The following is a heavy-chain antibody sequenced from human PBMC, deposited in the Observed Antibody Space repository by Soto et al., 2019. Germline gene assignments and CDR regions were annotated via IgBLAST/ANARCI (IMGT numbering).Heavy chain of an antibody. D-gene: IGHD6-19*01. CDR1: GFTFSSYG. Sequence: GGSLRLSCAASGFTFSSYGMHWVRQAPGKGLEWVAVIWYDGSNKYYADSVKGRFTISRDNSKNTLYLQMNSLRAEDTAVYYCARTLGGSGWYNLVYWGQGTLVTVSS. CDR3: ARTLGGSGWYNLVY. J-gene: IGHJ4*02. V-gene: IGHV3-33*01. CDR2: IWYDGSNK.